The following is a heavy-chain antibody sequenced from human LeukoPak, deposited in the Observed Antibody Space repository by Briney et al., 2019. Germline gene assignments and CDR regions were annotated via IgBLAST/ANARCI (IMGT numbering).Heavy chain of an antibody. D-gene: IGHD3-22*01. V-gene: IGHV4-34*01. CDR1: GGSFSGYY. Sequence: SETLSLTCAVYGGSFSGYYWSWIRQPPGKGLEWIGEINHSGSTNYNPSLKSRVTISVDTSKNEFSLKLSSVTAADTAVYYCARYGSYYDSSGYYRIDYWGQGTLVTVSS. J-gene: IGHJ4*02. CDR2: INHSGST. CDR3: ARYGSYYDSSGYYRIDY.